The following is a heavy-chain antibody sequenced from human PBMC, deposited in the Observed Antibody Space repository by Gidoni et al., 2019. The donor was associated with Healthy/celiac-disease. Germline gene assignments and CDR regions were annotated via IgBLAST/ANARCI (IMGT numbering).Heavy chain of an antibody. D-gene: IGHD3-22*01. Sequence: EVQLVESGGGLVQPGGALRLSCAASGFPFSSHAMSWVRQAPGKGLEWVSAISGSGGSTYYADSVKGRFTISRDNSKNTLYLQMNSLRAEDTAVYYCAKDRPYYYDSSGYYWGGDYWGQGTLVTVSS. J-gene: IGHJ4*02. CDR1: GFPFSSHA. CDR3: AKDRPYYYDSSGYYWGGDY. CDR2: ISGSGGST. V-gene: IGHV3-23*04.